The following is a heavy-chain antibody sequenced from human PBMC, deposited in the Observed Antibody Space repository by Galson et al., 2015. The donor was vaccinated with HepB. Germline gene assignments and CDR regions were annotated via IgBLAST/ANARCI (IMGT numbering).Heavy chain of an antibody. Sequence: SLRLSCAASGFTFSDYYMSWIRQAPGKGLEWVSYISSSGSTIYYADSVKGRFTISRDNAKNSLYLQMNSLRAEDTAVYYCARVLHLGELWPAPFDPWGQGTLVTVSS. CDR3: ARVLHLGELWPAPFDP. CDR2: ISSSGSTI. J-gene: IGHJ5*02. V-gene: IGHV3-11*01. CDR1: GFTFSDYY. D-gene: IGHD3-16*01.